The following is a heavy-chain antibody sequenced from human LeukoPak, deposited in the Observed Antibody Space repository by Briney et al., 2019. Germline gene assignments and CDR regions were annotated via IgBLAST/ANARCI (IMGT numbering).Heavy chain of an antibody. CDR3: AREHTPYGSGCTAAY. Sequence: GGSLRLSCAASGFTFSSYAMSWIRQAPGKGLEWVSYISSSGSTIYYADSVKGRFTISRDNAKNSLYLQMNSLRAEDTAVYYCAREHTPYGSGCTAAYWGQGTLVTVSS. CDR2: ISSSGSTI. CDR1: GFTFSSYA. D-gene: IGHD6-19*01. J-gene: IGHJ4*02. V-gene: IGHV3-11*04.